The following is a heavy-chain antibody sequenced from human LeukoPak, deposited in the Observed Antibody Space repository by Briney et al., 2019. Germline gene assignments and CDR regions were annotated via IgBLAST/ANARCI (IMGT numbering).Heavy chain of an antibody. V-gene: IGHV3-48*03. CDR2: ISSSGSTI. Sequence: QPGGSLRLSCAASGFTFSSYEMNWVRQAPGKGLEWVSYISSSGSTIYYADSVKGRFTISRDNAKNSLYLQMNSLRAEDTVVYYCARDLDSYGSDYWGQGTLVTVSS. CDR3: ARDLDSYGSDY. D-gene: IGHD5-18*01. J-gene: IGHJ4*02. CDR1: GFTFSSYE.